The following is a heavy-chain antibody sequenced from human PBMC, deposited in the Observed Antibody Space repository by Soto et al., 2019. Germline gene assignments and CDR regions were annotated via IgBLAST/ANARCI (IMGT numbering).Heavy chain of an antibody. CDR2: ISASSTYI. J-gene: IGHJ4*02. CDR1: GFIFSSYT. CDR3: ARGWLRDPWMY. D-gene: IGHD5-12*01. V-gene: IGHV3-21*01. Sequence: EVQLVESGGGLVQPGGSLRLSCAASGFIFSSYTMNWVRQAPGKGLEWVSSISASSTYIYFADSLKGRFTISRDNAYSSLYLHMNSLRAEDTAVYYCARGWLRDPWMYWGQGTVVTVSS.